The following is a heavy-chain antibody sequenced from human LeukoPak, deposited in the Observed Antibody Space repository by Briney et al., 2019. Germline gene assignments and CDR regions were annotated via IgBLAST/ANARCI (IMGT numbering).Heavy chain of an antibody. V-gene: IGHV1-2*02. J-gene: IGHJ5*02. CDR3: ARDDDILTGSWGWFDP. CDR2: INPNSGGT. CDR1: GYTFTGYY. Sequence: ASVKVSCKASGYTFTGYYMHWVRQAPGQGLEWMGWINPNSGGTNYAQKFQGRVTMTRDTSISTAYMELSRLRSDDTAVYYCARDDDILTGSWGWFDPWGQGTLVTVSS. D-gene: IGHD3-9*01.